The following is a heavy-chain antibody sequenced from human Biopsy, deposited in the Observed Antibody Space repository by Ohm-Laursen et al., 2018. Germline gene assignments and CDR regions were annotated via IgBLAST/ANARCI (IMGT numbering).Heavy chain of an antibody. Sequence: SETLSLTCTVSGGSIISYYWNWIRQPAGKGLEWIGRIYPGGSTNYNPSLKSRVTMSVDTSKKQLSLRLRSVTAADTAMYYCASVVLGPTNDAFDTWGQGTMVTVSS. J-gene: IGHJ3*02. CDR1: GGSIISYY. CDR3: ASVVLGPTNDAFDT. CDR2: IYPGGST. D-gene: IGHD3-22*01. V-gene: IGHV4-4*07.